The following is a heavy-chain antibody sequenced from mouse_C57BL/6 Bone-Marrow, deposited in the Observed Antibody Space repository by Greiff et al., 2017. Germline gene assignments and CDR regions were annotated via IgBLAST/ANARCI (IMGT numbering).Heavy chain of an antibody. CDR3: ARGGRTAYYFDY. V-gene: IGHV1-52*01. J-gene: IGHJ2*01. CDR2: IDTSDSET. Sequence: QVQLQQPGAELVRPGSSVKLSCTASGYTFTSYWMHWVQQTPIQGLEWIGNIDTSDSETHYNQKFKDKATLTVDKSSSTAYMQLSSLTSEDSAVCYCARGGRTAYYFDYWGQGTTRTVSS. CDR1: GYTFTSYW. D-gene: IGHD3-3*01.